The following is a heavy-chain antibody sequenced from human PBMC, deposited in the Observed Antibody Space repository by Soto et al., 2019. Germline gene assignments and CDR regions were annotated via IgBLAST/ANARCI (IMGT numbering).Heavy chain of an antibody. CDR2: IIPIFRSS. D-gene: IGHD3-10*02. Sequence: ASVKVSCKASGGTFTDYAFSWVRQAPGQGLEWMGGIIPIFRSSNSAQKFQGRLTIFADASAGTAYMELSSLRSDDTAIYYCAKDVGFQQHLFVFDLWGQGTLVTVSS. V-gene: IGHV1-69*13. CDR1: GGTFTDYA. J-gene: IGHJ4*02. CDR3: AKDVGFQQHLFVFDL.